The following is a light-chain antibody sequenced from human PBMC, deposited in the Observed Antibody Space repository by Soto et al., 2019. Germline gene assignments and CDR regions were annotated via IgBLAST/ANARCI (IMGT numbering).Light chain of an antibody. J-gene: IGLJ3*02. CDR1: SSDVGSYNY. V-gene: IGLV2-14*01. Sequence: QSALTQPASVSGSPGQSITISCTGTSSDVGSYNYVSWYQQHPGKAPKLMIYEVSNRPSGVSNRFSGSKSGNTASLTISGLQAEDEANYYCSSYTSINTRVFGGGTQLTVL. CDR2: EVS. CDR3: SSYTSINTRV.